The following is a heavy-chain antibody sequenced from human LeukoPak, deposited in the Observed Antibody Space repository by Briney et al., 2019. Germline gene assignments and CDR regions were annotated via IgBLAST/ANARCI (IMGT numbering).Heavy chain of an antibody. V-gene: IGHV3-30-3*01. J-gene: IGHJ5*02. D-gene: IGHD3-3*01. CDR1: GFTFSSYA. CDR3: ARTPTIFGVASNWFDP. Sequence: GGSLRLSCAASGFTFSSYAMHWVHQAPGKGLEWVAVISYDGSNKYYADSVKGRFTISRDNPKNTLYLQMNSLRAEDTAVYYCARTPTIFGVASNWFDPWGQGTLVTVSS. CDR2: ISYDGSNK.